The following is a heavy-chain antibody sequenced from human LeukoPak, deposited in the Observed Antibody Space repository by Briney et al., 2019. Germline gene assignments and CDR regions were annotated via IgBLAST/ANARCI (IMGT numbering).Heavy chain of an antibody. Sequence: GTSVKVSCKASGYTFTDNYIHWVRQAPGQGLEWMGWITPLSGGPMYAQKFQGRVTMTRDTSLSTAYTELNGLKSDDTAIYYCAREGIKIFGGWAPFDPWGQGTLVTVS. D-gene: IGHD3-3*01. J-gene: IGHJ5*02. V-gene: IGHV1-2*02. CDR2: ITPLSGGP. CDR1: GYTFTDNY. CDR3: AREGIKIFGGWAPFDP.